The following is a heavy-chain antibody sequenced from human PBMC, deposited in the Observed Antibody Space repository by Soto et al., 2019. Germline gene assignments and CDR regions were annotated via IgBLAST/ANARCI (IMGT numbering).Heavy chain of an antibody. V-gene: IGHV3-33*01. CDR1: GFMFSNQG. CDR2: IWSDGNNR. Sequence: GGSLRLSCAASGFMFSNQGMHWFRQAPGKGLEWVAVIWSDGNNRYYADSVKGRFTISRDNSKNTVYLQMNSLRAEDTAVYYCFRGYNWNDEASYFCGQGTLVIVSS. D-gene: IGHD1-1*01. CDR3: FRGYNWNDEASYF. J-gene: IGHJ4*02.